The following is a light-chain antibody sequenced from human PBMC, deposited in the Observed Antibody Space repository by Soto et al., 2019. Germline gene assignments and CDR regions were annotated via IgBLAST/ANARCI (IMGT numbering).Light chain of an antibody. V-gene: IGLV1-51*01. J-gene: IGLJ3*02. CDR3: GTWDTSLSVVV. CDR2: DNS. Sequence: QSVLTQPPSVSAAPGQRVTISCSGSSSNIGNNDVSGYQQLPGTAPNLLIYDNSKRPSGIPDRFSGSKSGASATLGITGLQAGDEADYYCGTWDTSLSVVVFGGGTKVTVL. CDR1: SSNIGNND.